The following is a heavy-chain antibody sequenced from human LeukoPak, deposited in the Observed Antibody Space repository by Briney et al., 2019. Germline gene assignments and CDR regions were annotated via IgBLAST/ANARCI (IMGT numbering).Heavy chain of an antibody. D-gene: IGHD3-10*01. Sequence: SETLSLTCTVSGGSIDTYYWNWIRQPPGKGLEWIGYIHYSGSTNYNSSLKSRVTISVDTSKNQFSLKLSSVTAADTAVYYCARVEEGYGSGRRENYYYYYMDVWGKGTTVTISS. CDR2: IHYSGST. J-gene: IGHJ6*03. CDR1: GGSIDTYY. V-gene: IGHV4-59*01. CDR3: ARVEEGYGSGRRENYYYYYMDV.